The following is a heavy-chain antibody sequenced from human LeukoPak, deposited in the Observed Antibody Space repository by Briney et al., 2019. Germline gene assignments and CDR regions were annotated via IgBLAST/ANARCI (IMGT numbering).Heavy chain of an antibody. D-gene: IGHD3-16*01. J-gene: IGHJ6*02. Sequence: GGSLRLSCAASGFIFSNYWMSWVRQAPGKGLEWVASINHNGNVNYYVDSVKGRFTISRDNAKNSLYLQMSNLRAEDTAVYFCARGGGLDVWGQGATVTVSS. CDR2: INHNGNVN. V-gene: IGHV3-7*03. CDR3: ARGGGLDV. CDR1: GFIFSNYW.